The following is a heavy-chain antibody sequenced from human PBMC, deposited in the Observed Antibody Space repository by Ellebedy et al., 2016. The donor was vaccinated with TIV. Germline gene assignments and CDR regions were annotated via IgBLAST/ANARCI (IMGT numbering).Heavy chain of an antibody. CDR2: ISNSDGSTT. Sequence: PGRSLRLSCAASGFTFSDYSMSRNRQAPGKGLAWVSYISNSDGSTTYYADTVKGRFTISRDNAKNSLCLQMNSLRAEDTAVYYCARQRGAWLQLKAFDFWGQGTMVTVSS. CDR1: GFTFSDYS. V-gene: IGHV3-11*01. CDR3: ARQRGAWLQLKAFDF. J-gene: IGHJ3*01. D-gene: IGHD5-24*01.